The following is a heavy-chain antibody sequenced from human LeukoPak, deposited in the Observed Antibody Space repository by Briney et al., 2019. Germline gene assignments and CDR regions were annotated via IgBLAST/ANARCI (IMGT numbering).Heavy chain of an antibody. CDR3: ARSYTGYDL. D-gene: IGHD5-12*01. CDR2: INSDSSAI. Sequence: PGGSLRLSCATSGFTFSSYWMSWVRQAPGKGLDWISGINSDSSAIYYADSVKGRFTISRDNAKNSLYLQMNSLRAEDTAVYYCARSYTGYDLWGQGTLVTVSS. J-gene: IGHJ4*02. CDR1: GFTFSSYW. V-gene: IGHV3-48*01.